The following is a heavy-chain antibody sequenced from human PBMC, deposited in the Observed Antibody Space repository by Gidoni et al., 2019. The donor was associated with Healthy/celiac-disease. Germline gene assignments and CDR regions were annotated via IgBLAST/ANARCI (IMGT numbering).Heavy chain of an antibody. D-gene: IGHD2-21*01. CDR3: ARDLRGGDGYNSVHPDY. V-gene: IGHV4-38-2*02. CDR2: IYHSGST. J-gene: IGHJ4*02. CDR1: GYSTSSCYY. Sequence: VQLQESGPGLVKPSETLSLTCSVSGYSTSSCYYWGWIRQPPGKGLEWIGRIYHSGSTYYNPSLKSRVTISVDTSKNQFSLKLSSVTAADTAVYYCARDLRGGDGYNSVHPDYWGQGTLVTVSS.